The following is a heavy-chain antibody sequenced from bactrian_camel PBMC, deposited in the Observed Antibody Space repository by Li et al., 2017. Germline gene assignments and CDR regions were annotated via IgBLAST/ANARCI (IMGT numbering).Heavy chain of an antibody. Sequence: VQLVESGGGLVQPGGSLRLTCVASGDTGIRYPMGWFRQSAGKEREGVATIDTDGSTTYTNSVKGRFTISQDNANNTLSLNMNSLGPEDTAMYYCVADRPNWASWRKPGAWNYWGQGTQVTVS. V-gene: IGHV3S53*01. CDR1: GDTGIRYP. J-gene: IGHJ4*01. CDR2: IDTDGST. CDR3: VADRPNWASWRKPGAWNY. D-gene: IGHD1*01.